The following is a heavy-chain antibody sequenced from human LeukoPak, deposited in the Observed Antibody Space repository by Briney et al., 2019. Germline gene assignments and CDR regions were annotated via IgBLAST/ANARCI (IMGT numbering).Heavy chain of an antibody. D-gene: IGHD4-23*01. CDR2: IRADGTEE. Sequence: PGGSLRLSCAGSGFSFSHYDISWVRQTPGKGLEWVAKIRADGTEEYYVDSVEGRFTISRDNSKNTVYLQMDSLRAEDTALYFCAGGYCGNSTCFDYWGQGILVTVSS. CDR1: GFSFSHYD. J-gene: IGHJ4*02. V-gene: IGHV3-7*04. CDR3: AGGYCGNSTCFDY.